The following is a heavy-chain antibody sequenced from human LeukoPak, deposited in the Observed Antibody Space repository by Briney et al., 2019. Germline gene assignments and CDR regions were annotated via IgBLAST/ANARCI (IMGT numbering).Heavy chain of an antibody. D-gene: IGHD1-7*01. CDR2: IRTSGDNT. J-gene: IGHJ5*02. CDR1: GFTFSNYA. V-gene: IGHV3-23*01. CDR3: ARLKTELSSWFDP. Sequence: GGSLRLSCAASGFTFSNYAMSWVRQAPGKGLEWVSTIRTSGDNTYYADSVKGRFTISRDNSKNTLYLQMISLKASDTAMYYCARLKTELSSWFDPWGQGTLVTVSS.